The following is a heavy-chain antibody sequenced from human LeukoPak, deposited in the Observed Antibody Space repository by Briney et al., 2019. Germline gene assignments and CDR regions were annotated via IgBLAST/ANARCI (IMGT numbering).Heavy chain of an antibody. J-gene: IGHJ4*02. CDR3: ARGDYYDSGSYFDY. V-gene: IGHV3-48*03. CDR1: GFTFRSYE. Sequence: GGTLRLSCAASGFTFRSYEMNWVRQAAGKGLESLSYISSSGRTIYYADSVKGRFTVSRDSAENSLYLQMNSLRAEDAAVYYCARGDYYDSGSYFDYWGQGALVTVSS. D-gene: IGHD3-10*01. CDR2: ISSSGRTI.